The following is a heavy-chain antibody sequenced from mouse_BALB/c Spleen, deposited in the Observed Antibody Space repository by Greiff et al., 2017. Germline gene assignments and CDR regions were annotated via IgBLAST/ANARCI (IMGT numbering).Heavy chain of an antibody. CDR3: ARFLANWDYFDY. V-gene: IGHV14-3*02. J-gene: IGHJ2*01. CDR2: IDPANGNT. CDR1: GFNIKDTY. D-gene: IGHD4-1*01. Sequence: VQLQQSGAELVKPGASVKLSCTASGFNIKDTYMHWVKQRPEQGLEWIGRIDPANGNTKYDPKFQGKATITADTSSNTAYLQLSSLTSEDTAVYYGARFLANWDYFDYWGQGTTLTVSS.